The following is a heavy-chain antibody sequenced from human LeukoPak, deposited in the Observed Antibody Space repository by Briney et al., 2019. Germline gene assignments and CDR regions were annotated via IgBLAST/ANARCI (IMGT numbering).Heavy chain of an antibody. J-gene: IGHJ4*02. CDR3: AREEYSSSDAEYFDY. V-gene: IGHV3-21*01. Sequence: PGGSLRLSCAASGFTLSSYSMRWVRQAPGKGREWVSSISSSGSYIYYADSVKGRFPISRDKAKNSLYLQMKSLRAEDTVVYYCAREEYSSSDAEYFDYWGQGTLVTVSS. D-gene: IGHD6-13*01. CDR2: ISSSGSYI. CDR1: GFTLSSYS.